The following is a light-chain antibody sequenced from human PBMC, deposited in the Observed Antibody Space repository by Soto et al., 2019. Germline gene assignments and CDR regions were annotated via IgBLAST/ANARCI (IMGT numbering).Light chain of an antibody. J-gene: IGLJ1*01. V-gene: IGLV2-11*01. CDR2: DVS. CDR1: SNDVGGYDY. CDR3: CSYAGTYSYV. Sequence: QSALTQPRSVSGSPGQSVTISCTGTSNDVGGYDYVSWYQQHPGKAPKLIIYDVSKRPSGVPDRFSGSKSGNMASLTISGLQAEDEADYYCCSYAGTYSYVFGTETKLTVL.